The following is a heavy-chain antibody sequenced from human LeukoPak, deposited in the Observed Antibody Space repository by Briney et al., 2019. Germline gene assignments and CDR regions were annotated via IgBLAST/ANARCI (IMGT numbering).Heavy chain of an antibody. CDR2: IWYDGSNK. CDR3: ARDKFNGRDAFDI. CDR1: GFTFSSYG. V-gene: IGHV3-33*01. Sequence: PGGSLRLSCAASGFTFSSYGMHWVRQAPGKGLEWVAVIWYDGSNKYYADSVKGRFTISRDNSKNTLYLQMNSLRAEDTAVYYCARDKFNGRDAFDIWGQGTMVTVSS. J-gene: IGHJ3*02. D-gene: IGHD2-8*01.